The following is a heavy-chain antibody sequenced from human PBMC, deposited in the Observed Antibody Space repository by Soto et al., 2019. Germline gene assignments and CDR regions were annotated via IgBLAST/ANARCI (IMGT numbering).Heavy chain of an antibody. CDR1: GFIFSGYW. D-gene: IGHD1-1*01. CDR2: INRDGSRT. Sequence: GGSLRLSCAASGFIFSGYWMSWVRQAPGKGLKWVSRINRDGSRTTYADSVKGRFTISRDNANDTLYLQMNSLRAEDTAVYYCAGGVDRINNPSLWSNFNYFDYWGQGTLVTVSS. V-gene: IGHV3-74*03. CDR3: AGGVDRINNPSLWSNFNYFDY. J-gene: IGHJ4*02.